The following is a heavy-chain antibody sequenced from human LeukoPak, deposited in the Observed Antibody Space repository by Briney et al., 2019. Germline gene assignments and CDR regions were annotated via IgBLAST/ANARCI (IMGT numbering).Heavy chain of an antibody. CDR1: GGSISGGDYY. V-gene: IGHV4-30-4*08. CDR2: IYYSGST. Sequence: SETLSLTCTVSGGSISGGDYYWSWIRQPPGKGLEWIGYIYYSGSTYYNPSLKSRVTISVDTSKNQFSLKLSSVTAADTAVYYCARGGAVLRFLEWSLEHFDYWGQGTLVTVSS. D-gene: IGHD3-3*01. J-gene: IGHJ4*02. CDR3: ARGGAVLRFLEWSLEHFDY.